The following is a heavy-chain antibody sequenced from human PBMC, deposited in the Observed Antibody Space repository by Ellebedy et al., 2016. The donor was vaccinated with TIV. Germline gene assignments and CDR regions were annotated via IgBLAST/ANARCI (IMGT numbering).Heavy chain of an antibody. D-gene: IGHD6-13*01. CDR1: GGSFSGYY. CDR2: INHSGST. CDR3: ARGGLLRGGYSSRRGYFDY. V-gene: IGHV4-34*01. Sequence: SETLSLTCAVYGGSFSGYYWSWIRQPPGKGLEWIGEINHSGSTNYNPSLKSRVTISVDTSKNQFSLKLSSVTAADTAVYYCARGGLLRGGYSSRRGYFDYWGQGTLATVS. J-gene: IGHJ4*02.